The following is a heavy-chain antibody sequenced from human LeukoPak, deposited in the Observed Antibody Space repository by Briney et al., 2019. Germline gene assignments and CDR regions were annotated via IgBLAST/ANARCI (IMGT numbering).Heavy chain of an antibody. D-gene: IGHD6-19*01. Sequence: GGSLRLSCAASGFTFSSYAMSWVRQAPGKGLEWVSAISGSGGSTYYADSVKGRITISRDNSKNTLYLQMNSLRAEDTAVYYCAKASGDSGWYGDYYFDYWGQGTLVTVSS. CDR3: AKASGDSGWYGDYYFDY. J-gene: IGHJ4*02. CDR2: ISGSGGST. V-gene: IGHV3-23*01. CDR1: GFTFSSYA.